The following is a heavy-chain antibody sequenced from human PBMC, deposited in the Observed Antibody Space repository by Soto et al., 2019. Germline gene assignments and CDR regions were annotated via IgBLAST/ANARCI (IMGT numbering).Heavy chain of an antibody. D-gene: IGHD2-15*01. CDR1: GYSFTNFY. CDR3: ARGAVVVPNGLIAGMDV. CDR2: IDPGSGTT. J-gene: IGHJ6*02. V-gene: IGHV1-46*01. Sequence: ASVKVSCKPSGYSFTNFYVHWVRQAPGQGLEWMGIIDPGSGTTSYTQKFQGRVTMTRDTSMSTVYMELSSLRSEDTAVYYCARGAVVVPNGLIAGMDVWGLGTTVTVSS.